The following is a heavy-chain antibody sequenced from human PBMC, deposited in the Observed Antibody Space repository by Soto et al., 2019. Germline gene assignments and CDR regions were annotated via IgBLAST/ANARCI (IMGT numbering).Heavy chain of an antibody. J-gene: IGHJ5*02. Sequence: QVQLVQSGAEVKKPGSSVKVSCKASGGTFASYAISWVRQAPGQGLEWMGDIIPIFATPNYAQKFQGRLTIFADTSTNTAYMELSSLRSEDTAVYYCARNENPFYFDSSDISGRDWFDPWGQGTLVTVSS. CDR2: IIPIFATP. D-gene: IGHD3-22*01. V-gene: IGHV1-69*06. CDR1: GGTFASYA. CDR3: ARNENPFYFDSSDISGRDWFDP.